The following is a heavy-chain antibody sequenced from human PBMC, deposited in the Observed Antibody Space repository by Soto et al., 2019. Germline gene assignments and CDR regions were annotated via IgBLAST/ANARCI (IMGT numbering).Heavy chain of an antibody. D-gene: IGHD2-15*01. Sequence: LSLTCTVSGGSISSGDYYWSWIRQPPGKGLEWIGYIYYSGSTYYYPSLKSRVTISVDTSKNQFSLKLSSVTAADTAVYYCARAGGPYYFDYWGQGTLVTVSS. J-gene: IGHJ4*02. V-gene: IGHV4-30-4*01. CDR3: ARAGGPYYFDY. CDR2: IYYSGST. CDR1: GGSISSGDYY.